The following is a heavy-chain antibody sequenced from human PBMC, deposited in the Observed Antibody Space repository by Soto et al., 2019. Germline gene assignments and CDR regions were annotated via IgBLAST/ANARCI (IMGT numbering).Heavy chain of an antibody. D-gene: IGHD2-15*01. CDR3: ATSASRPNNRWWGFDF. Sequence: EVQLVESGGGLVQPGGSLRVSCAASGFTFSDHYMEWVRQAPGKGLEWVGRNRNRIYSFTTEYAASVKDRFTISRDNATISLSLQMNSLKTEDTAVYYCATSASRPNNRWWGFDFWGQGTLVSVPS. J-gene: IGHJ4*02. CDR2: NRNRIYSFTT. CDR1: GFTFSDHY. V-gene: IGHV3-72*01.